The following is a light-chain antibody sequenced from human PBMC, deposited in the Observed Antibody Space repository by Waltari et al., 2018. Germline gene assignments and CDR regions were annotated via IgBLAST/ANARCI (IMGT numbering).Light chain of an antibody. CDR1: SSHVVGSNS. V-gene: IGLV2-14*01. Sequence: QSALPQPASVSGSPGQSITTSCTGTSSHVVGSNSVSWYQQHPGKAPKLMIYEVSNRPSGVSNRFSGSKSGNTASLTISGLQAEDEADYYCSSYTGSSVVFGGGTKLTVL. CDR2: EVS. J-gene: IGLJ2*01. CDR3: SSYTGSSVV.